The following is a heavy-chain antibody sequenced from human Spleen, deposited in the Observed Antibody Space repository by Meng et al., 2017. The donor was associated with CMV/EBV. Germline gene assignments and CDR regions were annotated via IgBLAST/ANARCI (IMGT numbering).Heavy chain of an antibody. V-gene: IGHV3-30*04. CDR2: ISYDGRNE. Sequence: GESLKISCAASGLTFSSYAMHWVRQAPGKGLERVTLISYDGRNEYYADSVKGRFTISRDNSKNTLYLQMNSLRPEDTAVYYCARDSSGSPGAFGIWGQGTMVTVSS. D-gene: IGHD3-22*01. CDR1: GLTFSSYA. CDR3: ARDSSGSPGAFGI. J-gene: IGHJ3*02.